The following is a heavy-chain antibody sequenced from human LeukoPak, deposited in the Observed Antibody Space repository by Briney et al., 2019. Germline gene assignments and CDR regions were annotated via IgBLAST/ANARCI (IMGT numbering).Heavy chain of an antibody. CDR2: ISGSGGST. J-gene: IGHJ3*02. V-gene: IGHV3-23*01. Sequence: GGSLRLSCAVSGFTFSSYALTWVRQAPGKGLEWVSVISGSGGSTYYADSVKGRFTISRDNSKNTLYLQMTSLRAEDTAVYYCAREMIVVVYAFDIWGQGTMVTVSS. D-gene: IGHD3-22*01. CDR1: GFTFSSYA. CDR3: AREMIVVVYAFDI.